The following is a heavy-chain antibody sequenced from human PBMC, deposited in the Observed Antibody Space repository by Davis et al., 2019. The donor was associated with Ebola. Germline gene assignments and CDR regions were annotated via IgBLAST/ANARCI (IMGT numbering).Heavy chain of an antibody. CDR3: ARLVVVAATLDY. CDR2: MNPNSGNT. V-gene: IGHV1-8*01. CDR1: GYTFTSYD. J-gene: IGHJ4*02. D-gene: IGHD2-15*01. Sequence: ASVKVSCKASGYTFTSYDINWVRQATGQGLEWMGWMNPNSGNTGYAQKFQGRVTMTRDTSISTAYMELSRLRSDDTAVYYCARLVVVAATLDYWGQGTLVTVSS.